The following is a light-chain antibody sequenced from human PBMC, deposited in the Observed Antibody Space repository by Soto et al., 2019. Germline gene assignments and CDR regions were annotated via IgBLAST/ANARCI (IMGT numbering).Light chain of an antibody. Sequence: QSVLTQPASVSGSPGQSIAISCTGTSSDVGGYDYVSWYQQLPGKAPKLMIYDVNNRPSGVSNRFSGYKSGNTASLTISGLQAEDEADYYCSSYTSSSTHVFGTGTEVTVL. CDR1: SSDVGGYDY. CDR2: DVN. J-gene: IGLJ1*01. V-gene: IGLV2-14*03. CDR3: SSYTSSSTHV.